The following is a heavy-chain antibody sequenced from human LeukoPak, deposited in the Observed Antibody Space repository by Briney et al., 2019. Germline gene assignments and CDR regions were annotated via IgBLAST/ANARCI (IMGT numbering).Heavy chain of an antibody. CDR2: FDPEDGET. CDR3: ARDASYYYDSSGWTYYFDY. CDR1: GYTLTELS. Sequence: ASVKVSCKVSGYTLTELSMHWVRQAPGKGLEWMGGFDPEDGETIYAQKFQGRVTMTEDTSTDTAYMELSSLRSEDTAVYYCARDASYYYDSSGWTYYFDYWGQGTLVTVSS. V-gene: IGHV1-24*01. D-gene: IGHD3-22*01. J-gene: IGHJ4*02.